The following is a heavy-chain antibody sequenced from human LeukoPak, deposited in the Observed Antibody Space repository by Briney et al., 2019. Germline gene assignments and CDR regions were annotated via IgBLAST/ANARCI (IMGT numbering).Heavy chain of an antibody. V-gene: IGHV1-18*01. D-gene: IGHD6-13*01. CDR1: GYTFTSYG. J-gene: IGHJ6*03. CDR3: ARRQYSSSWYSNYYYYYMDV. CDR2: ISAYNGNT. Sequence: ASVKVSCKASGYTFTSYGISWVRQAPGQGLEWMGWISAYNGNTNYAQKFQGRVTITADESTSTAYMELSSLRSEDTAVYYCARRQYSSSWYSNYYYYYMDVWGKGTTVTVSS.